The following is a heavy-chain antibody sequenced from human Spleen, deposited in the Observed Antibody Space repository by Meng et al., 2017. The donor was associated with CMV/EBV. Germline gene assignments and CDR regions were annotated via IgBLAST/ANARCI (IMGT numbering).Heavy chain of an antibody. CDR2: IYYNGNT. J-gene: IGHJ6*02. D-gene: IGHD3-9*01. CDR1: GGSISGYY. V-gene: IGHV4-59*01. CDR3: ARDQHDILTGSYRYYGLDV. Sequence: SETLSLTCAVSGGSISGYYWNWIRQPPGKGLEWIGYIYYNGNTNYNPSLKSRVTISVDRSKNQFSLKLSSVTAADTAVYYCARDQHDILTGSYRYYGLDVWGQGTTVTVSS.